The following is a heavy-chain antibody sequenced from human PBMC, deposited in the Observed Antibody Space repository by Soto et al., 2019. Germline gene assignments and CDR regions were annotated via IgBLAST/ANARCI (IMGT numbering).Heavy chain of an antibody. CDR1: GGTFNMYA. Sequence: QVQLVQSGAEVRKPGSAVRVSCKASGGTFNMYAMNWVRQAPGQGLEWMAGIIPIFDTPRYSQQFQGRVTITVDESTSTAYMELRRLRSEDTAIYCCAGSIGSGGVIGGFDYWGQGTLVTVAS. V-gene: IGHV1-69*01. CDR2: IIPIFDTP. J-gene: IGHJ4*02. D-gene: IGHD3-16*02. CDR3: AGSIGSGGVIGGFDY.